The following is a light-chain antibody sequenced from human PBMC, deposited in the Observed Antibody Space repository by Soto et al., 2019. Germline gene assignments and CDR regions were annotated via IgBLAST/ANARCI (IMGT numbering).Light chain of an antibody. Sequence: EIVMTQSPATLSVSPGERATLSCRASQSVSSNLAWYQQKPGQAPRLLIYGASSRATGIPARFXXXXXXTXXXXXXXXXXSEDFAVXXCQXYNNWXPLTFGGGTKVEIK. CDR2: GAS. V-gene: IGKV3D-15*01. J-gene: IGKJ4*01. CDR1: QSVSSN. CDR3: QXYNNWXPLT.